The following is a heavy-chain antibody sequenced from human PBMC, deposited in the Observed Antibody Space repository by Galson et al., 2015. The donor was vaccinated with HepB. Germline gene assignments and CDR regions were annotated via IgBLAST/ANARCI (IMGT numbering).Heavy chain of an antibody. Sequence: SLRLSCAASGFTFSSYAMSWVRQAPGKGLEWVSAISGSGGSTYYADSVKGRFTISRDNSKNTLYLQMNSLRAEDTAVYYCAKDLQWLVRLSIFDYWGQETLVTVSS. CDR2: ISGSGGST. J-gene: IGHJ4*02. CDR1: GFTFSSYA. CDR3: AKDLQWLVRLSIFDY. D-gene: IGHD6-19*01. V-gene: IGHV3-23*01.